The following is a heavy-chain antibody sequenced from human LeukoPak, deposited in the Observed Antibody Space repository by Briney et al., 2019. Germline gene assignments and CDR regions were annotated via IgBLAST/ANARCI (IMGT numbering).Heavy chain of an antibody. J-gene: IGHJ4*02. CDR3: ARGFANQYYYDSSGYYNYFDY. Sequence: GASVKVSCKASGYTFTSYDINWVRQATGQGLEWMGRIIPILGIANYAQKFQGRVTITADKSTSTAYMELSSLRSEDTAVYYCARGFANQYYYDSSGYYNYFDYWGQGTLVTVSS. CDR1: GYTFTSYD. V-gene: IGHV1-69*04. CDR2: IIPILGIA. D-gene: IGHD3-22*01.